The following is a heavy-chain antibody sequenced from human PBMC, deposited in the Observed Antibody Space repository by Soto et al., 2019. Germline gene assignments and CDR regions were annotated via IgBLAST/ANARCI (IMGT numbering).Heavy chain of an antibody. CDR3: AKAPRGDIVVVPAAGVYYYYYMDV. CDR1: GFTFSSYA. Sequence: GGSLRLSCAASGFTFSSYAMSWVRQAPGKGLEWVSAISGSGGSTYYADSVKGRFTISRDNSKNTRYLQMNSLRAEDTAVYYCAKAPRGDIVVVPAAGVYYYYYMDVWGKGTTVTVSS. D-gene: IGHD2-2*01. CDR2: ISGSGGST. V-gene: IGHV3-23*01. J-gene: IGHJ6*03.